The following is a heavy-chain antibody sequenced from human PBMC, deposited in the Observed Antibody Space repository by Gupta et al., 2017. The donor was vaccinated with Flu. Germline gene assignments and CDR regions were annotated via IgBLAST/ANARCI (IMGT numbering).Heavy chain of an antibody. CDR3: ARDQSRVIYYYDSSGYSLTPDAFDI. CDR2: IYSGGST. D-gene: IGHD3-22*01. V-gene: IGHV3-66*02. Sequence: EVQLVESGGGLVQPGGSLRLSCAASGFTVSSNYMSWVRQAPGKGLEWVSVIYSGGSTYYADSVKGRFTISRDNSKNTLYLQMNSLRAEDTAVYYCARDQSRVIYYYDSSGYSLTPDAFDIWGQGTMVTVSS. CDR1: GFTVSSNY. J-gene: IGHJ3*02.